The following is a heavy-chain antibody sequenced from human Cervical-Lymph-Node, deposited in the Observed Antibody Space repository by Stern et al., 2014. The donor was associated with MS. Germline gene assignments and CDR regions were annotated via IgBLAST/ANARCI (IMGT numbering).Heavy chain of an antibody. J-gene: IGHJ4*02. CDR3: ARIRGTARLIDY. Sequence: ESGPALVKPTQTLTLTCTFSGFSLSTGGMCVTWLRQPPGKALEWLGLIDWDGDKYYRTPLRTRLTISKDTFKNQVVLTMTNMDPVDTATYYCARIRGTARLIDYWGQGTLVTVSS. CDR2: IDWDGDK. CDR1: GFSLSTGGMC. D-gene: IGHD1/OR15-1a*01. V-gene: IGHV2-70*01.